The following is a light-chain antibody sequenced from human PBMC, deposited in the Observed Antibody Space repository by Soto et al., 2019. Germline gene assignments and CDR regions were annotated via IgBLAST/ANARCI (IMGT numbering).Light chain of an antibody. CDR3: QQYGSSPLT. Sequence: EIVMTQSPATLSLSPGERAALSCRASQSINSELAWYQQKPGQPPRLLIYGASTRATGIPDRFRGSGSGTDFTLTISRLEPEDFAVYYCQQYGSSPLTFGGGTKVEIK. CDR2: GAS. V-gene: IGKV3-20*01. J-gene: IGKJ4*01. CDR1: QSINSE.